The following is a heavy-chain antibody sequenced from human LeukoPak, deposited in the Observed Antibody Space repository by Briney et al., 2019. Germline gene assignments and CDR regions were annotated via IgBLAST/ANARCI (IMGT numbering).Heavy chain of an antibody. V-gene: IGHV3-33*01. Sequence: GRSLRLSCAASGFTFSSCGMHWVRQAPGKGLEWVAVIWYDGSNKYYADSVKGRFTISRDNSKNALYLQMNSLRAEDTAVYYCARVLDRVNDYWGQGTLVTVSS. CDR1: GFTFSSCG. CDR2: IWYDGSNK. CDR3: ARVLDRVNDY. J-gene: IGHJ4*02. D-gene: IGHD3-10*01.